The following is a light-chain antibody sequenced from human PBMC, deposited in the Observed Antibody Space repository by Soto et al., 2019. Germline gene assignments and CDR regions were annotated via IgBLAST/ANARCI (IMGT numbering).Light chain of an antibody. V-gene: IGKV1-5*03. CDR2: RAS. CDR1: QTISNW. Sequence: DIQMTQSPSTLSASVGDRVTITCRASQTISNWLAWYQQKPGKAPKLLIYRASSLNTGLPSRFGCSGSGTEFTLTISSLQPDDFATYYCQQFDSYPYTFGQGTKLEIK. CDR3: QQFDSYPYT. J-gene: IGKJ2*01.